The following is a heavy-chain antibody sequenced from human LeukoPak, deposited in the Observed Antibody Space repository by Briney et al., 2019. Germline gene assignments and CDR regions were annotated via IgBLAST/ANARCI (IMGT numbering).Heavy chain of an antibody. CDR1: GGTFSSYA. J-gene: IGHJ6*03. Sequence: SVKVSCNASGGTFSSYAISWVRQAPGQGLEWMGRIIPILGIANYAQKFQGRVTITADKSTSTAYMELSSLRSEDTAVYYCARGRFPGTSMEYYYYMDVWGKGTTVTVSS. CDR2: IIPILGIA. D-gene: IGHD1-1*01. V-gene: IGHV1-69*04. CDR3: ARGRFPGTSMEYYYYMDV.